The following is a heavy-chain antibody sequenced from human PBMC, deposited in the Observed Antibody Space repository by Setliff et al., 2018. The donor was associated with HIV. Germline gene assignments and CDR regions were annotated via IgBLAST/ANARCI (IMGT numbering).Heavy chain of an antibody. Sequence: ASVKVSCKTSGYIFTSYDINWVRQATGQGREWLGSTNPNSANTRYAQKFPGRVTMTRDTSISTAYMELSRLRSDDTAVYYCARAYGDYAAEYFQHWGQGTLVTVSS. CDR3: ARAYGDYAAEYFQH. D-gene: IGHD4-17*01. CDR2: TNPNSANT. J-gene: IGHJ1*01. CDR1: GYIFTSYD. V-gene: IGHV1-8*01.